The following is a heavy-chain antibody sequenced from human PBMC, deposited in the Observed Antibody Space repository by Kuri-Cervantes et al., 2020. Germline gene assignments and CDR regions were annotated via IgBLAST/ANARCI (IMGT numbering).Heavy chain of an antibody. J-gene: IGHJ5*02. Sequence: SCTVSGGSISSGDYYWSWIRQPPGKGLEWIGYIYYSGSTYYNPSLKSRVTISVDTSKNQFSLKLSSVTAADTAVYYCASSRRIVVVPAARRYNWFDPWGQGTLVTVSS. CDR1: GGSISSGDYY. D-gene: IGHD2-2*01. CDR3: ASSRRIVVVPAARRYNWFDP. CDR2: IYYSGST. V-gene: IGHV4-30-4*01.